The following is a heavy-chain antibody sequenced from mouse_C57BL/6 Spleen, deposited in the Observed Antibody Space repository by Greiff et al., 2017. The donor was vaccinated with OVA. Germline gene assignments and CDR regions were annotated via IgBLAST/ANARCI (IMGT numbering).Heavy chain of an antibody. V-gene: IGHV5-4*03. J-gene: IGHJ2*01. CDR2: ISDGGSYT. CDR3: ARGSYLYYFDY. D-gene: IGHD1-1*01. Sequence: EVMLVESGGGLVKPGGSLKLSCAASGFTFSSYAMSWVRQTPEKRLEWVATISDGGSYTYYPDNVKGRFTISRDNAKNNLYLQMSHLKSEDTAMYYCARGSYLYYFDYWGQGSTLTVSS. CDR1: GFTFSSYA.